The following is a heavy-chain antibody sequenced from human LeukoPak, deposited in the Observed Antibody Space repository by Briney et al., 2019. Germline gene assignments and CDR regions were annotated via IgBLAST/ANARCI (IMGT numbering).Heavy chain of an antibody. Sequence: ASVKVSCKASGYTFSTYYMFWVRQAPGEGLEWMGIINPNNGATSYAQKFQGRVTITRDMSTSTVYMELSSLRSEDTAVFYCARGPYSSSWYADYWGQGTLVTVSS. D-gene: IGHD6-13*01. CDR3: ARGPYSSSWYADY. CDR2: INPNNGAT. V-gene: IGHV1-46*01. J-gene: IGHJ4*02. CDR1: GYTFSTYY.